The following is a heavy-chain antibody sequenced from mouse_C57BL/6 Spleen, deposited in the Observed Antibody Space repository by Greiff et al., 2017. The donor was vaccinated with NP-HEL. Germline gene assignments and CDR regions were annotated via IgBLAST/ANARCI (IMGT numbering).Heavy chain of an antibody. D-gene: IGHD2-4*01. CDR1: GYSFTGYF. CDR3: ASPVYYDYEAWFAY. V-gene: IGHV1-20*01. Sequence: EVQLVESGPELVKPGDSVKISCKASGYSFTGYFMNWVMQSHGKSLEWIGRINPYNGDTFYNQKFKGKATLTVDKSSSTAHMELRSLTSEDSAVYYCASPVYYDYEAWFAYWGQGTLVTVSA. CDR2: INPYNGDT. J-gene: IGHJ3*01.